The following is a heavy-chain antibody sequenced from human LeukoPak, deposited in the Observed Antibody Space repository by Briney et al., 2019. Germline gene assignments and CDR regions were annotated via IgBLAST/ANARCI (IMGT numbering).Heavy chain of an antibody. D-gene: IGHD3-22*01. V-gene: IGHV3-30*03. Sequence: GGSLRLSCAASGFTFSSYGMHWVRQAPGKGLEWVAVISYDGSNKYYADSVKGRFTISRDNAQNSLYLQMNSLRAEDTAVYYCARCRAYDTRDLDYWGQGTLVTVSS. CDR1: GFTFSSYG. CDR2: ISYDGSNK. J-gene: IGHJ4*02. CDR3: ARCRAYDTRDLDY.